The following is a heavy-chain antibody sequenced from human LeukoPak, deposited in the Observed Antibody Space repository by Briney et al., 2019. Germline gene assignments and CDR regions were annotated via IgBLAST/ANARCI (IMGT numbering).Heavy chain of an antibody. D-gene: IGHD6-19*01. V-gene: IGHV3-21*01. CDR1: GCTFSRYS. CDR2: ISSSSIYI. J-gene: IGHJ4*02. Sequence: GGSLRLSCAASGCTFSRYSMNWVRQARGRGVEWVSSISSSSIYIYYADLVKGRFTISRDNAKNSPYLQMNSLRAEDTAVYYCARRTVSSGWYGGEYYFDYWGQGTLVTVSS. CDR3: ARRTVSSGWYGGEYYFDY.